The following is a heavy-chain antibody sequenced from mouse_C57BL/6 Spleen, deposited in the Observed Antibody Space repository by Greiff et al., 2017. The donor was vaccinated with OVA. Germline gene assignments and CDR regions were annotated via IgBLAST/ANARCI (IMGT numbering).Heavy chain of an antibody. D-gene: IGHD1-1*01. CDR2: INPNNGGT. CDR1: GYTFTDYY. J-gene: IGHJ2*01. CDR3: ARRGIYYYGSSYFDY. Sequence: VQLQQSGPELVKPGASVKISCKASGYTFTDYYMNWVKQSHGKSLEWIGDINPNNGGTSYNQKFKGKATLTVDKSSSTAYMELRSLTSKDSAVYYCARRGIYYYGSSYFDYWGQGTTLTVSS. V-gene: IGHV1-26*01.